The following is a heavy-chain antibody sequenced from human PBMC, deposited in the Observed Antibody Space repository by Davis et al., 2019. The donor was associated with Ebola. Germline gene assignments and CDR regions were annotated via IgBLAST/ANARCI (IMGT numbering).Heavy chain of an antibody. CDR2: ISYDGSNK. CDR1: GFTFSSYA. D-gene: IGHD6-13*01. J-gene: IGHJ6*04. Sequence: PGGSLRLSCAASGFTFSSYAMHWVRQAPGKGLEWVAVISYDGSNKYYADSVKGRFTISRDNSKNTLYLQMNSLRAEDTAVYYCARADSSSPYYYYYGMDVWGKGTTVTVSS. CDR3: ARADSSSPYYYYYGMDV. V-gene: IGHV3-30-3*01.